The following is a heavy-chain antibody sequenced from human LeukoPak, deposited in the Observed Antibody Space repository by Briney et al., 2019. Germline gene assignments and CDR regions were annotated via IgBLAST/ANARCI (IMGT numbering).Heavy chain of an antibody. V-gene: IGHV3-53*01. Sequence: GSLRLSCAASGFTVSSNHMSWVRQAPGKGLEWVSIIYSGYGTYYADSVKGRFTISRDNSKNTPYLQMNSLRAEDTAVYYCATAEGENWGQGTLVTVSS. CDR3: ATAEGEN. J-gene: IGHJ4*02. CDR2: IYSGYGT. CDR1: GFTVSSNH. D-gene: IGHD3-16*01.